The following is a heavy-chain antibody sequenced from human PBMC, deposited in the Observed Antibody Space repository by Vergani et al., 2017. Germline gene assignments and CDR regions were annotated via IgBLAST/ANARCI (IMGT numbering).Heavy chain of an antibody. D-gene: IGHD3-10*01. CDR1: GFTFSSYA. J-gene: IGHJ6*02. V-gene: IGHV3-23*04. CDR3: AKDPMVRVVIRASPTSYYYYSMDV. CDR2: ISGSGGSP. Sequence: VQLVESGGGVVQPGRSLRLSCAASGFTFSSYAMRWVRQAPGKGLEWVSAISGSGGSPYYADSVKGRFTISRDNSKNTLYLQMNSLRAEDTAVYYCAKDPMVRVVIRASPTSYYYYSMDVWGQGTTVTVSS.